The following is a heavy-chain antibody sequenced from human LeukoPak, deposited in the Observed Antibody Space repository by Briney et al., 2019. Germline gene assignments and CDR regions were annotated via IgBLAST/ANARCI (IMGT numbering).Heavy chain of an antibody. CDR2: INHSGST. CDR1: GGSFSGYY. Sequence: SETLSLTCAVYGGSFSGYYWSWIRQPPGKGLEWIGEINHSGSTNYKPSLKSRVTISVDTSKNQFSLKLSSVTAADTAVYYCARGGYCSSTSCYYERQRETRFDYWGQGTLVTVSS. V-gene: IGHV4-34*01. J-gene: IGHJ4*02. D-gene: IGHD2-2*01. CDR3: ARGGYCSSTSCYYERQRETRFDY.